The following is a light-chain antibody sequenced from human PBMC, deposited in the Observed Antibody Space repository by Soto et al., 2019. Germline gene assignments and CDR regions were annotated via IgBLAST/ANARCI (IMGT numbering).Light chain of an antibody. J-gene: IGLJ2*01. Sequence: QSVLTQPASVSGSPGESITISCTGTSSDVGTYNLVTWYQQHPGRVPKLILYEGNKRPSGVSGRFSASKSGNTASLTISGLQAEDEADYFCCSYAPSRTLLFGGGTKVTVL. CDR3: CSYAPSRTLL. CDR1: SSDVGTYNL. V-gene: IGLV2-23*01. CDR2: EGN.